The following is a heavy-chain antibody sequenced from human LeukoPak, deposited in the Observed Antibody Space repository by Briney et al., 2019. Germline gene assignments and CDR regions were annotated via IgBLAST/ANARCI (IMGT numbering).Heavy chain of an antibody. CDR2: INTNTGNP. Sequence: GASVKVSCEASGYTFTSYGISWVRQAPGQGLEWMGWINTNTGNPTYAQGFTGRFVFSLDTSVSTAYLQISSLKAEDTAVYYCARVGYRYCTNGVCYKTPAGTYWGQGTLVTVSS. J-gene: IGHJ4*02. CDR1: GYTFTSYG. V-gene: IGHV7-4-1*02. CDR3: ARVGYRYCTNGVCYKTPAGTY. D-gene: IGHD2-8*01.